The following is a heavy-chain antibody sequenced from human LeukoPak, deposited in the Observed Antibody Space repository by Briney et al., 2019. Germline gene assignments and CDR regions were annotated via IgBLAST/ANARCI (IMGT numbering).Heavy chain of an antibody. CDR2: ICFSRTT. V-gene: IGHV4-39*01. J-gene: IGHJ4*02. CDR1: GGSFSGYY. Sequence: SETLSLTCAVYGGSFSGYYWSWIRQPPGKGLEWIGSICFSRTTYYNPSLKSRVTMSIDTSKNHFSLKVASVTAADTAVYYCGRHFPETGRDEQPLEYWGQGSLFTVSS. D-gene: IGHD3-10*01. CDR3: GRHFPETGRDEQPLEY.